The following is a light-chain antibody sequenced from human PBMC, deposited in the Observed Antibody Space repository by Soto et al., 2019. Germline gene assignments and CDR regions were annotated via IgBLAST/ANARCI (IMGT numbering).Light chain of an antibody. CDR3: QQSSKGPQN. V-gene: IGKV3-11*01. J-gene: IGKJ5*01. CDR2: DAS. Sequence: THAPSNLYTSTFYLATVSFRASQSVSSYLAWYQQKPGQAPRLLIYDASNRATGIPARFSGSGSGTDFTLTISSLEPEDFAVYYCQQSSKGPQNFGQDTRWRL. CDR1: QSVSSY.